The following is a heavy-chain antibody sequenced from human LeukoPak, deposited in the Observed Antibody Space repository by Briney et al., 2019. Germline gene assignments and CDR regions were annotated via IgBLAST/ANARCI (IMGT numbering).Heavy chain of an antibody. CDR3: ARDSPGYGGYSY. Sequence: GGSLGLSRTASGFTFSRYWMTWVRQAPGKGLEWVANIKEDGSAKYYVDSMKGRFTISRDNAKNSLYLQINSLRAEDTAVYYCARDSPGYGGYSYWGQGTLVTVSS. J-gene: IGHJ4*02. D-gene: IGHD5-12*01. CDR2: IKEDGSAK. CDR1: GFTFSRYW. V-gene: IGHV3-7*04.